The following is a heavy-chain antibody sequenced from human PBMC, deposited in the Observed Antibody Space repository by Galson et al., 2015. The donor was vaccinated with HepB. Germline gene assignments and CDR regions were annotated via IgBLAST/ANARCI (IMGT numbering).Heavy chain of an antibody. D-gene: IGHD6-19*01. Sequence: SLRLSCAGSGFTVSSYGMHWVRQAPGKGLEWVAVISYDGSNKYYADSVKGRFTISRDNSKDTVYLQMNSLRVEDTAVYYCAKDWASLSSGWYNYSPLEDWGQGTLVTVSS. J-gene: IGHJ4*02. CDR1: GFTVSSYG. CDR3: AKDWASLSSGWYNYSPLED. V-gene: IGHV3-30*18. CDR2: ISYDGSNK.